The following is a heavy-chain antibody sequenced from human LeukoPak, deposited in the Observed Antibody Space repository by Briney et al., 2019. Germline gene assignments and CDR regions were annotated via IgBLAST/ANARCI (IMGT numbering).Heavy chain of an antibody. CDR1: GGSFSGYY. Sequence: SETLSLTCAVYGGSFSGYYWSWIRQPPGKGLEWIGEINHSGSTNYNPSLKSRVTISVDTSKNQFSLKLSSVTAADTAVYYCASLWPYQLSAFDIWGQGTMVTVSS. D-gene: IGHD2-2*01. CDR3: ASLWPYQLSAFDI. CDR2: INHSGST. V-gene: IGHV4-34*01. J-gene: IGHJ3*02.